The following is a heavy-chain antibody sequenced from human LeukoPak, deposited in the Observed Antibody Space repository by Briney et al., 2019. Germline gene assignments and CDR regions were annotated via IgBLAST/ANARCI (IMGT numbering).Heavy chain of an antibody. CDR3: ARGVLPAPNWFDP. CDR2: IYYSGST. Sequence: TLSLTCTLSGVSLSSVGYYWSWIRHPPEKSLEWIGYIYYSGSTHYNTSLKSRDTISGDTSKKQISLKPASVAAADTAVYYCARGVLPAPNWFDPWGQGTLVTVSS. V-gene: IGHV4-31*03. D-gene: IGHD2-2*01. CDR1: GVSLSSVGYY. J-gene: IGHJ5*02.